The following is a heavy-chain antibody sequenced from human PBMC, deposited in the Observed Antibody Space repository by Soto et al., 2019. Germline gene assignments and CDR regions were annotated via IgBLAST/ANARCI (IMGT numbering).Heavy chain of an antibody. J-gene: IGHJ4*02. Sequence: EVQLVESGGGLVKPGGSLRLSCAASGFTFSNAWMSWVRQAPGKGLEWVGRIKSKTDGGTTDYAAPVKGRFTISRDDSKNTLYLQMNSLKTEDTAVYYCTTQSWIQLWRPPYWGQGTLVTVSS. CDR1: GFTFSNAW. CDR3: TTQSWIQLWRPPY. V-gene: IGHV3-15*01. CDR2: IKSKTDGGTT. D-gene: IGHD5-18*01.